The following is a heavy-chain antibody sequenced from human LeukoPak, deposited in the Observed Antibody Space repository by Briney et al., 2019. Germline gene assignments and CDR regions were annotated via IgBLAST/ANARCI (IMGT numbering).Heavy chain of an antibody. Sequence: PGGSLRLYCAASGFTFSSYSMNWVRQAPGKGLEWVSSISSSSSYIYYADSVKGRFTISRDNAKNSLYLQMNSLRAEDTAVYYCARDMIVPGRVEYWGQGTLVTVSS. CDR3: ARDMIVPGRVEY. CDR1: GFTFSSYS. V-gene: IGHV3-21*01. CDR2: ISSSSSYI. J-gene: IGHJ4*02. D-gene: IGHD3-22*01.